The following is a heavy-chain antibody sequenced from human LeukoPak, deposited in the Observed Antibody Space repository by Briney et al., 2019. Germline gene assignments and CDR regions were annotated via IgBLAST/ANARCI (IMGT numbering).Heavy chain of an antibody. CDR3: ARGPHCGGDCYFDY. V-gene: IGHV4-59*01. CDR2: IYYSGST. D-gene: IGHD2-21*02. J-gene: IGHJ4*02. CDR1: GGSNSSYY. Sequence: SETLSLTCTVSGGSNSSYYWSWIRQPPGKGLEWIGYIYYSGSTNYNPSLKSRVTISVDTSKNQFSLKLSSVTAADTAVYYCARGPHCGGDCYFDYWGQGTLVTVSS.